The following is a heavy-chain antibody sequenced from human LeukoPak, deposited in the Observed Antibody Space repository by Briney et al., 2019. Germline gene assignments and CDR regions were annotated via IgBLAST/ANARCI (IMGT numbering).Heavy chain of an antibody. Sequence: SETLSLTCAVYGGSFSGYYWSWIRQPPGKGLEWIGEINHSGSTNYNPSLKSRVTISVDTSKNQFSLKLSSVTAADTAVYYCASKKAAAGSFDYWGQGTLVTVS. CDR2: INHSGST. CDR1: GGSFSGYY. CDR3: ASKKAAAGSFDY. D-gene: IGHD6-13*01. J-gene: IGHJ4*02. V-gene: IGHV4-34*01.